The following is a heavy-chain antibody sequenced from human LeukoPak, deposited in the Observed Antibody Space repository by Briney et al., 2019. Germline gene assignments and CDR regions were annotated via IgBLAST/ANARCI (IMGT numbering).Heavy chain of an antibody. J-gene: IGHJ4*02. CDR2: IYSGGST. D-gene: IGHD3-10*01. V-gene: IGHV3-53*01. CDR1: GFTVSSNY. Sequence: PGGSLRLSCAASGFTVSSNYMSWVRQAPGKGLEWVSVIYSGGSTYYADSVKGRFTISRDNSKNTLYLQMNSLRAEDTAVYYCARDPYASGSYLLDYWGQGTLVTVSS. CDR3: ARDPYASGSYLLDY.